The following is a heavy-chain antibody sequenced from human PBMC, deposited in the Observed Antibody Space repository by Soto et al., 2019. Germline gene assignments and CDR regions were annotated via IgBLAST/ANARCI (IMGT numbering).Heavy chain of an antibody. J-gene: IGHJ6*02. CDR1: GGSISSSNW. Sequence: SETLSLTCAVSGGSISSSNWWSWVRQPPGKGLEWIGEMYHSGSTSYNPSLKSRVTISVGKSKNQFSLKLSSVTAADTAVYYCARTHSDILTGYLAPYYGMDVWGQGTTVTVS. CDR2: MYHSGST. D-gene: IGHD3-9*01. CDR3: ARTHSDILTGYLAPYYGMDV. V-gene: IGHV4-4*02.